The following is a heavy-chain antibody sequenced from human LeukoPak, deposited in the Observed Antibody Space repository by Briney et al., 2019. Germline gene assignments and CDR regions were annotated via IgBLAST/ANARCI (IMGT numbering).Heavy chain of an antibody. V-gene: IGHV3-23*01. CDR2: ISGSGGST. CDR3: AKVQPDIVVVPAYGMDV. D-gene: IGHD2-2*01. J-gene: IGHJ6*02. Sequence: GGSLRLSCVVSGFTFSTSAMSWVRQAPGKGLEWVSAISGSGGSTYCADSVKGRFTISRDNSKNTLYLQMNSLRAEDTAVYYCAKVQPDIVVVPAYGMDVWGQGTTVTVSS. CDR1: GFTFSTSA.